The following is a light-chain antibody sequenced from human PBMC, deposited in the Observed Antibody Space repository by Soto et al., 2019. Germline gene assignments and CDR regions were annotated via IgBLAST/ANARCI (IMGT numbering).Light chain of an antibody. V-gene: IGKV3-15*01. J-gene: IGKJ4*01. CDR2: GAS. CDR3: QQYNNWPPLT. Sequence: EILMTQSPATLSVSPGERATLSCWASQSVSSKLAWYQQKPGQAPRLLIYGASTRATGIPARFSGSGSGTEFTLTISSLKSEDFAVYYCQQYNNWPPLTFGGGTKVDIK. CDR1: QSVSSK.